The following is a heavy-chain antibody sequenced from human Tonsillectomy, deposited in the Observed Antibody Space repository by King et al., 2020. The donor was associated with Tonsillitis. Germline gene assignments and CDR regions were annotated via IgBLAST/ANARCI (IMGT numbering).Heavy chain of an antibody. CDR3: AKGGVGSWFYDY. CDR2: IRYDGSLE. J-gene: IGHJ4*02. Sequence: VQLVESGGGVVQPGGSLRLSCAASGFTFSNHGIDWVRQAPGKGLEWGAFIRYDGSLEYYADSVKGRFTISRYKSKNTLYLQMNSLGVEDSAVYYCAKGGVGSWFYDYWGQGTLVTVSS. V-gene: IGHV3-30*02. CDR1: GFTFSNHG. D-gene: IGHD3-10*01.